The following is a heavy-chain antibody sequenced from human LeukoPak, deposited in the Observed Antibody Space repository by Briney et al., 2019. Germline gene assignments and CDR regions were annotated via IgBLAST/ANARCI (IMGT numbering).Heavy chain of an antibody. CDR3: ARGELLDVIFDY. J-gene: IGHJ4*02. D-gene: IGHD3-10*01. V-gene: IGHV3-48*03. CDR1: GFTFSSYG. CDR2: ISSSGSTI. Sequence: GGSLRLSCAASGFTFSSYGMNWVRQAPGKGLEWVSYISSSGSTIYYADSVKGRFTISRDNAKNSLYLQMNSLRAEDTAVYYCARGELLDVIFDYWGQGTLVTVSS.